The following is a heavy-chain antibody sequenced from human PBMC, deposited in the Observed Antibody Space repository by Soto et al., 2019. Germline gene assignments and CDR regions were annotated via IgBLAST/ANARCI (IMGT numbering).Heavy chain of an antibody. J-gene: IGHJ4*02. Sequence: PSETLSLSCTVSGVSINNYYWTWIRQPPGKRREWIGAIYYTGSTTYNPSLRSRVTFSVDTSKNQFSLRLSSVTAADAAVYYCAREDSAQTVPFDYWGQGTLVTVSS. CDR2: IYYTGST. V-gene: IGHV4-59*12. D-gene: IGHD2-21*02. CDR3: AREDSAQTVPFDY. CDR1: GVSINNYY.